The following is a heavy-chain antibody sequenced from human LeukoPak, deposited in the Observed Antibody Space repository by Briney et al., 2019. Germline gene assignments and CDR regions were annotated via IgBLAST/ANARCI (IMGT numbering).Heavy chain of an antibody. CDR1: GGSFSSSSYY. D-gene: IGHD6-6*01. J-gene: IGHJ4*02. CDR3: ARHSSISAHPFDY. V-gene: IGHV4-39*01. CDR2: IYYSGST. Sequence: SETLSLTCTVSGGSFSSSSYYWGWIRQPPGKGLEWIGSIYYSGSTYYNPSLKSRVTISVDTSKNQFSLKLGSVTAADTAVYYCARHSSISAHPFDYWGQGNLVTVSS.